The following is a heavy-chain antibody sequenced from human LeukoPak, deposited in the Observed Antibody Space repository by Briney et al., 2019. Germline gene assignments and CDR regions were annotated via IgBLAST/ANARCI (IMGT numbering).Heavy chain of an antibody. CDR1: GYSISSGYY. J-gene: IGHJ5*02. V-gene: IGHV4-38-2*02. D-gene: IGHD4-17*01. Sequence: PSETLSLTCGVSGYSISSGYYWGWIRQPPGKGLEWIGSIYHSGSTYYNPSLKSRVTISVDTSKNQFSLKLSSVTAADTAVYYCARDRGGRTVTTRCHWFDPWGQGTLVTVSS. CDR3: ARDRGGRTVTTRCHWFDP. CDR2: IYHSGST.